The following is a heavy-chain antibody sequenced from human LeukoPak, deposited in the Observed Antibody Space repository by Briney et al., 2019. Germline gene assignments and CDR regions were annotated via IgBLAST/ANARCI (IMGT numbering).Heavy chain of an antibody. CDR3: ARGGNRRWFDP. D-gene: IGHD1-14*01. V-gene: IGHV4-34*01. CDR2: INHSGST. CDR1: GGSFSGYY. J-gene: IGHJ5*02. Sequence: SETLSLTCAVYGGSFSGYYWSWIRQPPGKGLEWIGEINHSGSTNYNPSLKSRVTTSVDTSKNQFSLKLSSVTAADTAVYYCARGGNRRWFDPWGQGTLVTVSS.